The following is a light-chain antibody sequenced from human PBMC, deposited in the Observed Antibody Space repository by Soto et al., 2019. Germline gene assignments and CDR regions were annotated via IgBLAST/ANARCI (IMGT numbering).Light chain of an antibody. CDR2: DAS. CDR1: QSVSSY. V-gene: IGKV3-11*01. J-gene: IGKJ4*01. Sequence: EIVLTQSPATLSLSPRERATLSCRASQSVSSYLAWYQQKPGQAPRLLIYDASNRATGLPARFSGSGSGTDSILTMGSLGLKIFAVYYCEPLSNLPLTLGGGTKLDIK. CDR3: EPLSNLPLT.